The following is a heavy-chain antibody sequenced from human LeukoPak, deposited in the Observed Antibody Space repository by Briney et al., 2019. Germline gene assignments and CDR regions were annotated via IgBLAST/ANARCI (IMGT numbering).Heavy chain of an antibody. J-gene: IGHJ4*02. D-gene: IGHD3-10*01. CDR3: ARAGVLWFGESKFDY. CDR1: GFTVSSNY. CDR2: IYSGGST. V-gene: IGHV3-53*01. Sequence: GGSLRLSCAASGFTVSSNYMSWVRQAPGKGLEWVSVIYSGGSTYYADSVKGRFTISRDNSKNTLYLQMNSLRAEDTAVYYCARAGVLWFGESKFDYWGQGTLVTVSS.